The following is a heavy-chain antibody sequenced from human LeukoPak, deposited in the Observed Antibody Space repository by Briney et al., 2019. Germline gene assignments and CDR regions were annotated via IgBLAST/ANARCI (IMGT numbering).Heavy chain of an antibody. J-gene: IGHJ6*02. D-gene: IGHD5-18*01. V-gene: IGHV3-30-3*01. CDR3: ARVRGYSYGAYYYGMDV. CDR1: GFTFSSYA. Sequence: GGSLRLSYAASGFTFSSYAMHWVRQAPGKGLEWVAVISYDGSNKYYADSVKGRFTISRDNSKNTLYLQMNSLRAEDTAVYYCARVRGYSYGAYYYGMDVRGQGTTVTVSS. CDR2: ISYDGSNK.